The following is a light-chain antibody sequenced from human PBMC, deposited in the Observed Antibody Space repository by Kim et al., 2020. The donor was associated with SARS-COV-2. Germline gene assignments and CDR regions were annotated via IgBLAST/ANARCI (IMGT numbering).Light chain of an antibody. Sequence: PGERATRSCRASQRIDRRDLTCYQQKPGQAPRLLICGASTRATGIPERFGGCGSGTDFTLTISRLEPEDVGVYFCQHFVSSPRMYTFGQGTKREIK. V-gene: IGKV3-20*01. CDR1: QRIDRRD. J-gene: IGKJ2*01. CDR2: GAS. CDR3: QHFVSSPRMYT.